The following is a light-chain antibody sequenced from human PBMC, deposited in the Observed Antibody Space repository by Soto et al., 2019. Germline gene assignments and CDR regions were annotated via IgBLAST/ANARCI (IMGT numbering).Light chain of an antibody. J-gene: IGLJ1*01. V-gene: IGLV2-8*01. Sequence: QSVLTQPPSASGSFGQSVTISCTGTSSDVGGYHYVSWYPQHPGKAPKLLIYEVSERPSGVPDRFSGSKSGNTSSLTVSGLQADDEADYDCSSYSGTNDHYVFGSGTKVPVL. CDR1: SSDVGGYHY. CDR2: EVS. CDR3: SSYSGTNDHYV.